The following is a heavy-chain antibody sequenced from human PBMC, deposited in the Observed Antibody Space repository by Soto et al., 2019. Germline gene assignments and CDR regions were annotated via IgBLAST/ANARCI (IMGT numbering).Heavy chain of an antibody. CDR2: ISWNSGSI. J-gene: IGHJ4*02. Sequence: LXLSCAASVFTFEYYAMHWVRQAPGKGLEWVSGISWNSGSIGYADSVKGRFTISRDNAKNSLYLQMNSLRAEDTALYYCAKDITSIAAAGVDYWGQGTLVTVSS. D-gene: IGHD6-13*01. CDR1: VFTFEYYA. V-gene: IGHV3-9*01. CDR3: AKDITSIAAAGVDY.